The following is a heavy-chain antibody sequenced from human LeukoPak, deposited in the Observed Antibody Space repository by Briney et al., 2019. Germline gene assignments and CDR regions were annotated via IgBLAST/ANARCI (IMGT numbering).Heavy chain of an antibody. CDR1: GGSFSGYY. CDR2: IYYSGST. D-gene: IGHD1-26*01. Sequence: SETLSLTCAVYGGSFSGYYWSWIRQPPGKGLEWIGYIYYSGSTNYNPSLKSRVTISVDTSKNQFSLKLSSVTAADTAVYYCARDHGVGYYFDYWGQGTLVTVSS. J-gene: IGHJ4*02. V-gene: IGHV4-59*01. CDR3: ARDHGVGYYFDY.